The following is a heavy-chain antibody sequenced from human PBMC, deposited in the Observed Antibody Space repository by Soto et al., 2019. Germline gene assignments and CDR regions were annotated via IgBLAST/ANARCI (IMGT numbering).Heavy chain of an antibody. CDR1: GFPFSPDC. CDR3: IWQQDCYYGRAV. CDR2: RKSQGGGGAA. V-gene: IGHV3-15*07. J-gene: IGHJ6*02. Sequence: EVQLVESGGGLITPGGSLRLSCEASGFPFSPDCMNWVRQAPGKGLEWVGLRKSQGGGGAAHYASPVKGRVTISRDDSRNPVNLQMNSLKPEDTALYYCIWQQDCYYGRAVWGQGTTVTGSS. D-gene: IGHD6-13*01.